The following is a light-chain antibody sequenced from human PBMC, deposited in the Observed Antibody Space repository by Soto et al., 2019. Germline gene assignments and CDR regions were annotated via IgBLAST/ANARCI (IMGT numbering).Light chain of an antibody. Sequence: QSALTQPRSVSGSPGQSVTISCTGTSSDVGGYNYVYWYQQHPGKAPKLMIYDVSKRPSGVPDRFSGSKSGNTASLTISGLQAEDDDDYYSCAYAVSRYVFGTGTKLTVL. J-gene: IGLJ1*01. CDR3: CAYAVSRYV. CDR1: SSDVGGYNY. V-gene: IGLV2-11*01. CDR2: DVS.